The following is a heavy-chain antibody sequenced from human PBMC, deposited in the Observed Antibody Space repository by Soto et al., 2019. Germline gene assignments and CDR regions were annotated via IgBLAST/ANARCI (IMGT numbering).Heavy chain of an antibody. V-gene: IGHV3-30-3*01. Sequence: QVQLVESVGGVVQPGRSLRVSCAASGITISNYFMYWVRQAPGKGLEWVAAISYDGSNKHYSDSVKGRFTISRDNSKNTLFLQMNSLRDEDTAVYYCVAGDQYDAMGVWGQGTTVAVSS. D-gene: IGHD2-2*01. CDR1: GITISNYF. J-gene: IGHJ6*02. CDR2: ISYDGSNK. CDR3: VAGDQYDAMGV.